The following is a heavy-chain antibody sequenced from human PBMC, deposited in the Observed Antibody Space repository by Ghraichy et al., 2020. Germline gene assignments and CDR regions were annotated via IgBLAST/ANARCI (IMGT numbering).Heavy chain of an antibody. Sequence: LSLTCAASGFTFSSYAMSWVRQAPGKGLEWVSAISGSGGSTYYADSVKGRFTISRDNSKNTLYLQMNSLRAEDTAVYYCAKDKERSFWSGSRNYNWFDPWGQGTLVTVSS. CDR3: AKDKERSFWSGSRNYNWFDP. CDR2: ISGSGGST. D-gene: IGHD3-3*01. J-gene: IGHJ5*02. CDR1: GFTFSSYA. V-gene: IGHV3-23*01.